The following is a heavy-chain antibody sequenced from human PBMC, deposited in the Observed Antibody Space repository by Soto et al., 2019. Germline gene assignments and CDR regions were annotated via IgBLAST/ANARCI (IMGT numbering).Heavy chain of an antibody. CDR1: GESVSSGSYY. V-gene: IGHV4-61*01. J-gene: IGHJ4*02. CDR3: ARDIRGYSRAFDY. CDR2: IYYNGST. D-gene: IGHD5-18*01. Sequence: SETLSLTCTVSGESVSSGSYYWTWIRQPPGKGLEWIGHIYYNGSTNYNPSLKSRVTISIDTSNNQFSLKLTSVTTADTALYYCARDIRGYSRAFDYWGQGTLVTVSS.